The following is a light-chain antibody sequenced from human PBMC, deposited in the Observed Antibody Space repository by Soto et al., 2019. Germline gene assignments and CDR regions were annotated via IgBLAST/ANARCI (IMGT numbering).Light chain of an antibody. V-gene: IGKV3-20*01. CDR3: QQYGTSPRT. CDR2: GAS. Sequence: EIVLTQSPGTLSLSPGARAPLSCRASQSVPSKYLAWSQQNPGQAPRLLIYGASNRATGIPDKFSGSGSGTDFTLTISRLEPEDFAVYYCQQYGTSPRTFGQGTKVDIK. J-gene: IGKJ1*01. CDR1: QSVPSKY.